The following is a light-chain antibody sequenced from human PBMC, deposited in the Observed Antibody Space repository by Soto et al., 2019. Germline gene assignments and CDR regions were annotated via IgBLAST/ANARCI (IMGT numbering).Light chain of an antibody. CDR1: QNISTY. J-gene: IGKJ1*01. CDR3: QHGHSNPDT. CDR2: SAS. Sequence: DIQMTQSPYSLSASVGDSVPITCRASQNISTYLNWYQQKPGRAPKILIHSASALPSGVPSRFIGSRSGTECTLTISGLQPEDVATYYCQHGHSNPDTFGQGTKVDIK. V-gene: IGKV1-39*01.